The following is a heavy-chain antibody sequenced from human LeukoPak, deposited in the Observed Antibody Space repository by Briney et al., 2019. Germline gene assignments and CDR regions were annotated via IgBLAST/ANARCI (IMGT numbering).Heavy chain of an antibody. D-gene: IGHD1-1*01. CDR3: ARDALTTDDALDI. CDR2: IYNDGNT. V-gene: IGHV3-66*01. CDR1: GFTVSRNY. J-gene: IGHJ3*02. Sequence: GGSLRLSCAASGFTVSRNYMSWVRQAPGKGLGWVSVIYNDGNTYYADSVKGRFTISRDNSKNTLYLQMNSLRAEDTAMYYCARDALTTDDALDIWGQGTMVTVSS.